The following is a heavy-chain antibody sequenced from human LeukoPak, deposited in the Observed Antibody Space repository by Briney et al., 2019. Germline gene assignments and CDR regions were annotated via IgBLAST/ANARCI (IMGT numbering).Heavy chain of an antibody. CDR3: ARVALGVVIANDAFDI. CDR1: GGTSSSYA. D-gene: IGHD3-3*01. J-gene: IGHJ3*02. CDR2: IIPIFGTA. V-gene: IGHV1-69*13. Sequence: GASVKVSCKASGGTSSSYAISWVRQAPGRGLEWMGGIIPIFGTANYAQKFQGRVTITADESTSTAYMELSSLRSEDTAVYYCARVALGVVIANDAFDIWGQGTMVTVSS.